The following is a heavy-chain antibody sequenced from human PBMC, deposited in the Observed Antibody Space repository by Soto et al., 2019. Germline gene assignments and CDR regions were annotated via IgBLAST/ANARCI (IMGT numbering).Heavy chain of an antibody. D-gene: IGHD2-15*01. CDR1: GGSISSYY. CDR3: ARGRGYCSGGSCSTNFDY. Sequence: SETLSLTCTVSGGSISSYYWSWIRQPPGKGLEWIGYIYYSGSTNYNPSLKSRVTISVDTSKNQFSLKLSSVTAADTAVYYCARGRGYCSGGSCSTNFDYWGQGTLVTVSS. V-gene: IGHV4-59*01. J-gene: IGHJ4*02. CDR2: IYYSGST.